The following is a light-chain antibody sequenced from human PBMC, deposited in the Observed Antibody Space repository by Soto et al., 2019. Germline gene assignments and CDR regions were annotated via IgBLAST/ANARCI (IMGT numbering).Light chain of an antibody. Sequence: EIVLTQSPGTLSLSPGERATLSCRASQSVSSSDLGWYQQKPGQAPRLLIYGASSRATGIPDRFSGSGSGTDVTLTISRLEPDDFAVYFCQHYGDSLFTFGPGTKVDIK. CDR1: QSVSSSD. CDR2: GAS. V-gene: IGKV3-20*01. CDR3: QHYGDSLFT. J-gene: IGKJ3*01.